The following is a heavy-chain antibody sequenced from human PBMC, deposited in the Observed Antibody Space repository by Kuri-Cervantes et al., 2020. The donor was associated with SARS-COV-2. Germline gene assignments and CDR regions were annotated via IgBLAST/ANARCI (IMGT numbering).Heavy chain of an antibody. J-gene: IGHJ6*02. V-gene: IGHV3-43D*04. Sequence: ETLSLTCAASGFTFDDYAMHWVRQAPGKGLEWVSLISWDGGSTYYADSVKGRFTISRDNSKNSLYLQMNSLRAEDTASYYCAKDTGGSCRYYYCGMDVWGQGTTVTVSS. D-gene: IGHD2-15*01. CDR1: GFTFDDYA. CDR2: ISWDGGST. CDR3: AKDTGGSCRYYYCGMDV.